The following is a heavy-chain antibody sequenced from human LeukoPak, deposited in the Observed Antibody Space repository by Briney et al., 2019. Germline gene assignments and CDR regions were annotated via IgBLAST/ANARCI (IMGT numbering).Heavy chain of an antibody. D-gene: IGHD2-21*01. J-gene: IGHJ5*02. V-gene: IGHV4-34*01. CDR2: INHSGST. Sequence: SETLSLTCAVYGGSFSGYYWSWIRQPPGKGPEWIGKINHSGSTNYNPSLKSRVTISVDTSKNQFSLKLSSVTAADTAVYYCARGILWWRSNRNWFDPWGQGTLVTVSS. CDR3: ARGILWWRSNRNWFDP. CDR1: GGSFSGYY.